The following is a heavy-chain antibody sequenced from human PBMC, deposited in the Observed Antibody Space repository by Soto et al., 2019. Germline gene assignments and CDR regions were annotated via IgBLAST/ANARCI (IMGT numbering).Heavy chain of an antibody. D-gene: IGHD6-13*01. CDR1: GGSFSGYY. CDR2: INHSGST. CDR3: ARGMALRYTRGGDY. J-gene: IGHJ4*02. V-gene: IGHV4-34*01. Sequence: QVQLQQWGAGLLKPSETLSLTCAVYGGSFSGYYWSWIRQPPGKGLEWIGEINHSGSTNYNPSLKSRVTISVDTSKNQFSLKLSSVTAADTAVYYCARGMALRYTRGGDYWGQGTLVTVSS.